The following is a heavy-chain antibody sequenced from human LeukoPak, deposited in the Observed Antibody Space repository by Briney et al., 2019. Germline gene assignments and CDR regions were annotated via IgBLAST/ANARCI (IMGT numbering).Heavy chain of an antibody. J-gene: IGHJ4*02. D-gene: IGHD5-24*01. Sequence: SETLSLTCTVSGVSISSYYWSWIRQPPGKGLEWIGYIYYSGSTNYNPSLKSRVTISVDTSKNQFSLKLSSVTAADTAVYYCARSQDGYNYNYWGQGTLVSVSS. V-gene: IGHV4-59*01. CDR2: IYYSGST. CDR3: ARSQDGYNYNY. CDR1: GVSISSYY.